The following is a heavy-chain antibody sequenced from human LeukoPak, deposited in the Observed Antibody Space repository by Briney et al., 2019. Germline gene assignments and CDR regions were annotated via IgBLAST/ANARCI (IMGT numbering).Heavy chain of an antibody. V-gene: IGHV4-4*09. J-gene: IGHJ6*03. Sequence: PSETLSLTCAVYGESLSGGYWSWIRQPPGEGLEWIGYIYSSVSTNYNPFLKSRVTISIVTSKSQFSLKLTSVTAADTGVYYCARQRCSGNMCYRVDQLYYMDVWGKGTTVTVSS. CDR3: ARQRCSGNMCYRVDQLYYMDV. CDR1: GESLSGGY. CDR2: IYSSVST. D-gene: IGHD2-15*01.